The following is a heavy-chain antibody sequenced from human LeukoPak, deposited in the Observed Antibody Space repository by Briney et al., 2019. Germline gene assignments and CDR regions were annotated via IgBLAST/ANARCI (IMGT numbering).Heavy chain of an antibody. J-gene: IGHJ6*03. CDR3: AKDSANYYYYYMDV. Sequence: GGSLRLSCAASGFTFSNAWMSWVRQAPGKGLEWVAVISYDGSNKYYADSVKGRFTISRDNSKNTLYLQMNSLRAEDTAVYYCAKDSANYYYYYMDVWGKGTTVTVSS. CDR2: ISYDGSNK. V-gene: IGHV3-30*18. CDR1: GFTFSNAW.